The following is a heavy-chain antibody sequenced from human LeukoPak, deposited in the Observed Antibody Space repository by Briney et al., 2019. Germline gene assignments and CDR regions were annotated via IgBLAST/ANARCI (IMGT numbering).Heavy chain of an antibody. Sequence: SETLSLTCTVSGGSISSYYWSWIRQPPGKGLEWIGYIYYSRSTNYNPSLKSRVTISVDTSKNQFSLKLSSVTAADTAVYYCARGYYSSWYFDLWGRGTLVTVSS. D-gene: IGHD3-22*01. CDR3: ARGYYSSWYFDL. J-gene: IGHJ2*01. CDR2: IYYSRST. V-gene: IGHV4-59*01. CDR1: GGSISSYY.